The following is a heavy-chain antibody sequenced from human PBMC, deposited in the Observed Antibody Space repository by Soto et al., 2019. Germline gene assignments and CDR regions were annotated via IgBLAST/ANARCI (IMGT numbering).Heavy chain of an antibody. CDR2: IDPSDSYT. Sequence: PGESLKISCKGSGYSFTSYWISWVRQMPGKGLEWMGRIDPSDSYTNYSPSFQGHVTISADKSISTAYLQWSSLKASDTAMYYCARLARFWTIDDSSGYYSPKTYYYYYYGMDVWGQGTTVTVSS. J-gene: IGHJ6*02. CDR3: ARLARFWTIDDSSGYYSPKTYYYYYYGMDV. CDR1: GYSFTSYW. D-gene: IGHD3-22*01. V-gene: IGHV5-10-1*01.